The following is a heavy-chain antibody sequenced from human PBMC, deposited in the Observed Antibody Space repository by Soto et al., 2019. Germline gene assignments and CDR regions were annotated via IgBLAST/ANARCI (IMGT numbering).Heavy chain of an antibody. Sequence: EVQLVESGGGLVQPGGSLRLSCVASGIPVSSNYMTWVRQAPGKGLEWVSVLHSGGDTYYANSVKGRFTNSRHDSTNTLFLQMNSLTAEDTAVYYWARDGPYYYASRMDGWGQGTTVTVSS. CDR1: GIPVSSNY. CDR3: ARDGPYYYASRMDG. J-gene: IGHJ6*02. CDR2: LHSGGDT. D-gene: IGHD3-10*01. V-gene: IGHV3-53*04.